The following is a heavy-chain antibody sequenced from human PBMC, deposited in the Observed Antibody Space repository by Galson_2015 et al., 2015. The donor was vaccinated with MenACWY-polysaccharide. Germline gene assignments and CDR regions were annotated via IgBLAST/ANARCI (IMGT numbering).Heavy chain of an antibody. V-gene: IGHV3-7*01. Sequence: SLRLSCAVSGFTFKNYWMSWVRQAPGKRLEWVASIKEDGSERYYVDSVKGRFTISRDNAKESLYLQMNSLRVEDTAVYYCARVNSGTFLGDAFDIWGQGTMVTVSS. CDR1: GFTFKNYW. D-gene: IGHD1-26*01. CDR3: ARVNSGTFLGDAFDI. CDR2: IKEDGSER. J-gene: IGHJ3*02.